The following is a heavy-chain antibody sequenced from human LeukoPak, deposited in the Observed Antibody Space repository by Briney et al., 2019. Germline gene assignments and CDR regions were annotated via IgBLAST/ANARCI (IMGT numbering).Heavy chain of an antibody. CDR1: GFSLSTSGVG. CDR2: IYWDNDK. D-gene: IGHD2-8*01. V-gene: IGHV2-5*02. Sequence: SGPTLVKPTQTLTLTCTFSGFSLSTSGVGVGWIRQPPGKALEWLALIYWDNDKRYSPSLKSRVTITKDTSKNQVVLRMTNMDPVDTATYYCAHLSKHCTSGVCYYFDYWGQGTLVTVSS. J-gene: IGHJ4*02. CDR3: AHLSKHCTSGVCYYFDY.